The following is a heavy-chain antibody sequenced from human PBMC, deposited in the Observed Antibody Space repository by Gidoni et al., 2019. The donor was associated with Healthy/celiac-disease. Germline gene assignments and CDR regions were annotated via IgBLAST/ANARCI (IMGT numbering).Heavy chain of an antibody. CDR2: ISGSGGST. CDR1: GFTFSSYA. Sequence: EVQLLESGGGLVQPGGSLRLSCAASGFTFSSYAMSWVRQAPGKGLEWVSAISGSGGSTYYADSVKGRFTISRDNSKNTLYLQMNSLRAEDTAVYYCAKDFRYYDRSGYYSYCFDYWGQGTLVTVSS. J-gene: IGHJ4*02. D-gene: IGHD3-22*01. V-gene: IGHV3-23*01. CDR3: AKDFRYYDRSGYYSYCFDY.